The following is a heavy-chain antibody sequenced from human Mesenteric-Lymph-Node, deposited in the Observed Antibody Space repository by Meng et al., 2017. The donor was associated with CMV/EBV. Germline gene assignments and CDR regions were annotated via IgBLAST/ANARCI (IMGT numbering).Heavy chain of an antibody. CDR3: ARDRRGLYY. CDR1: GFTFSTYS. J-gene: IGHJ4*02. D-gene: IGHD3-10*01. Sequence: ETLSLTCAASGFTFSTYSMNWVRQAPGKGLEWVSSISSSSNYIYYTDSVKGRFTISRDNSKNSLYLQMNSLRAEDTAVYYCARDRRGLYYWGQGTLVTVSS. V-gene: IGHV3-21*01. CDR2: ISSSSNYI.